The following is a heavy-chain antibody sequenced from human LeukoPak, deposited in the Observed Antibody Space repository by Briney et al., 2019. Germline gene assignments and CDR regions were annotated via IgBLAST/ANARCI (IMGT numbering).Heavy chain of an antibody. CDR1: GFTFSSYG. J-gene: IGHJ6*02. CDR3: AKSYAGDSGYCSSTSCYLWSPLTPTHGMDV. D-gene: IGHD2-2*01. Sequence: GGSLRLSCAASGFTFSSYGMHWVRQAPGKGLEWVAVISYDGSNKYYADSVKGRFTISRDNSKNTLYLQMNSLRAEDTAVYYCAKSYAGDSGYCSSTSCYLWSPLTPTHGMDVWGQGTTVTVSS. V-gene: IGHV3-30*18. CDR2: ISYDGSNK.